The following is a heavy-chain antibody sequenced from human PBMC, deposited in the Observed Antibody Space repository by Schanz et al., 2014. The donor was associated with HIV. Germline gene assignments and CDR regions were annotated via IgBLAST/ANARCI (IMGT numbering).Heavy chain of an antibody. Sequence: QVQLVESGGGVVQPGRSLRLSCAASGFTFSNYGMHWVRQAPGKGLEWVAVIWFDGSNKSYADSVKGRFTISRDNSKNTLYVQMNSLRVEDTAVYYCARDQTMYYYASGRPGGMDVWGQGTTVTVSS. CDR3: ARDQTMYYYASGRPGGMDV. V-gene: IGHV3-33*01. CDR2: IWFDGSNK. CDR1: GFTFSNYG. J-gene: IGHJ6*02. D-gene: IGHD3-10*01.